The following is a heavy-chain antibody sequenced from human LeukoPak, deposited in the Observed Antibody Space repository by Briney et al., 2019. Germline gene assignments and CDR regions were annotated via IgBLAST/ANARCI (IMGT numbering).Heavy chain of an antibody. V-gene: IGHV3-64*01. J-gene: IGHJ4*02. CDR1: GFTFSSYA. CDR3: ATMHDFWSGSPHNDY. CDR2: ISSNGGST. Sequence: GGSLRLSCAASGFTFSSYAMHWVRQAPGKGLEYVSAISSNGGSTYYANSVKGRFTSSRDNSKNTLYLQRGSLRAEDMAVYYCATMHDFWSGSPHNDYWGQGTLVTVSS. D-gene: IGHD3-3*01.